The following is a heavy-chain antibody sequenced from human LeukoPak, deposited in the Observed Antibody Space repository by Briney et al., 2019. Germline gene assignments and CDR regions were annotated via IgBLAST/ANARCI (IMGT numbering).Heavy chain of an antibody. V-gene: IGHV3-74*01. CDR3: AGIAYGDY. Sequence: GGSLRLSCAASAFTFSSYWMHWVRQAPGKGLVWVSRINSDGSSTSDGASVKGRSTISRDNAKNTLYLQMNSVRAEDTAVYYCAGIAYGDYWGQGTLVTVSS. CDR1: AFTFSSYW. D-gene: IGHD4-17*01. CDR2: INSDGSST. J-gene: IGHJ4*02.